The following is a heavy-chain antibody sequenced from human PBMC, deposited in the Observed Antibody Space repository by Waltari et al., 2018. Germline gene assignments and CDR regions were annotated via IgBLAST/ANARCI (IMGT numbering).Heavy chain of an antibody. CDR2: IYPGDSDT. CDR1: GYSFTSYW. Sequence: EVQLVQSGAEVKKPGESLKISCKGSGYSFTSYWIGWVRQMPGKGLEWMGIIYPGDSDTRYSPSFQGQVTISADKSISTAYLQWSSLKASDTAMYYCARVVYGGSGSNRVDAFDIWGQGTMVTVSS. V-gene: IGHV5-51*01. D-gene: IGHD1-26*01. CDR3: ARVVYGGSGSNRVDAFDI. J-gene: IGHJ3*02.